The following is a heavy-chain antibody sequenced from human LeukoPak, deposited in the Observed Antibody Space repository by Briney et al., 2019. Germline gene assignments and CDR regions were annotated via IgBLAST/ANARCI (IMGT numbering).Heavy chain of an antibody. J-gene: IGHJ4*02. D-gene: IGHD5-24*01. CDR1: GFSFSSYC. CDR3: ARPEMATNPFDY. CDR2: IKQDGSEN. V-gene: IGHV3-7*05. Sequence: AGSLRLSCAASGFSFSSYCMIWVRQAPGKGLKWVTNIKQDGSENNYVHSVKGRFTISRDNANNSLYLQMNSLRAEDTAVYYCARPEMATNPFDYWGQGTLVTVSS.